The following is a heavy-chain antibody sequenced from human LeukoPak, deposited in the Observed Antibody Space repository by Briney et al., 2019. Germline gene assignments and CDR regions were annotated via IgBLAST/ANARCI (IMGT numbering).Heavy chain of an antibody. CDR2: MYNSGST. CDR3: ARAPYYDFGSSYPTKLRANWFDP. J-gene: IGHJ5*02. CDR1: GGSISSYH. D-gene: IGHD3-3*01. V-gene: IGHV4-59*12. Sequence: SETLSLTCTVSGGSISSYHWSWFRQAPGKGLEWIGYMYNSGSTNFNPSLKSRVTISVDTSKNQFSLKLSSVTAADTAVYYCARAPYYDFGSSYPTKLRANWFDPWGQGTLVTVSS.